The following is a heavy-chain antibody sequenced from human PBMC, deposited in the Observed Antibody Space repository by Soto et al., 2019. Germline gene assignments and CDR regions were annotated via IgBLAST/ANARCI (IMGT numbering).Heavy chain of an antibody. D-gene: IGHD3-10*01. CDR3: VKDHPSLEV. V-gene: IGHV3-64D*06. CDR2: INRDGTFT. J-gene: IGHJ6*02. Sequence: GGSLRLSCSASGFTFSDYAMHWVRQSPGKGLEHFSLINRDGTFTFYADSVKGRFTIARDNSKNTLYLQMNSLGGDDTAVYYCVKDHPSLEVWGQGTTVTVSS. CDR1: GFTFSDYA.